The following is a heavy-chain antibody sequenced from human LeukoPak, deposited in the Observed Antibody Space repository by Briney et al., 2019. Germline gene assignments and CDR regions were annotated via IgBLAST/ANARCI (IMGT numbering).Heavy chain of an antibody. CDR3: ARDSITMVRGVIRSHFHDY. CDR2: INHSGST. J-gene: IGHJ4*02. V-gene: IGHV4-34*01. D-gene: IGHD3-10*01. Sequence: PSETLSLTCAVYGGSFSGYYWSWIRQPPGKGLEWIGEINHSGSTNYNPSLKSRVTISVDTSKNQFSLKLSSVTAADTAVYYCARDSITMVRGVIRSHFHDYWGQGTLVTVSS. CDR1: GGSFSGYY.